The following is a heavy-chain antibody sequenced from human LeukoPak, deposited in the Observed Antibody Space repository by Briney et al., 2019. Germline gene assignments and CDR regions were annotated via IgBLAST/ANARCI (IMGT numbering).Heavy chain of an antibody. Sequence: GGSLRLSCAASGFTFSSYAMSWVRQAPGKGLEWVSAISGSGGSTYYADSVKGRFTISRDNSKNTLYLQMNSLRAEDTAVYYCARDPGSSSWYGGFGYWGQGTLVTVSS. D-gene: IGHD6-13*01. V-gene: IGHV3-23*01. CDR2: ISGSGGST. CDR1: GFTFSSYA. CDR3: ARDPGSSSWYGGFGY. J-gene: IGHJ4*02.